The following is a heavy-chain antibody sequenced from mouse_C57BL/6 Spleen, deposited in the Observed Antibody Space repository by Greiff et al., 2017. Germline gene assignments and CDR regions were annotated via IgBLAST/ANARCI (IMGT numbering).Heavy chain of an antibody. D-gene: IGHD1-1*01. V-gene: IGHV5-17*01. CDR2: ISSGSSTI. Sequence: EVKLVESGGGLVKPGGSLKLSCAASGFTFSDYGMHWVRQAPEKGLEWVAYISSGSSTIYYADTVKGRFTISRDNAKNTLFLQMTSLRSEDTAMYYCARTTGRGAMDYWGQGTSVTVSS. J-gene: IGHJ4*01. CDR3: ARTTGRGAMDY. CDR1: GFTFSDYG.